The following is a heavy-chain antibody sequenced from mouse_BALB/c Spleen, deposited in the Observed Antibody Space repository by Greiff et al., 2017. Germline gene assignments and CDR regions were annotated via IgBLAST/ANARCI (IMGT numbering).Heavy chain of an antibody. D-gene: IGHD2-3*01. Sequence: QVQLKQSGAELARPGASVKMSCKASGYTFTSYTMNWVKQRPGQGLEWIGYINPSSGYTNYNQKFKDKATLTADKSSSTAYMQLSSLTSEDSAVYYCARWLLPYYAMDYWGQGTSVTVSS. V-gene: IGHV1-4*01. J-gene: IGHJ4*01. CDR3: ARWLLPYYAMDY. CDR2: INPSSGYT. CDR1: GYTFTSYT.